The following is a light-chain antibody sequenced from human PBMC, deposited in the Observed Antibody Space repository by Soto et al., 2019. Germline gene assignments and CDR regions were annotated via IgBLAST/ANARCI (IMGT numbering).Light chain of an antibody. CDR1: SGHSSYI. V-gene: IGLV4-60*02. Sequence: QLVLTQSSSASASLGSSVKLTCTLSSGHSSYIIAWHQQPPGKAPRYLMNLEGSGTYNKGSGVPDRFSGSSSGADRYLIISNLQFEDEDDYYCETWDSNTRVFGTGTKLTVL. CDR3: ETWDSNTRV. J-gene: IGLJ1*01. CDR2: LEGSGTY.